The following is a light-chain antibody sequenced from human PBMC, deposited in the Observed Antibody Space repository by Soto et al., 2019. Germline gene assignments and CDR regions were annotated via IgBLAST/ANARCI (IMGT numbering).Light chain of an antibody. V-gene: IGKV1-5*03. Sequence: IQMTQSPSTLSASVGDRVAITCRASQSIGIWLSWYQQKPGKAPRFLIYKASSLESGFPSRFSGSGYGTEFTLTISSLQPDDFATDDCQQYNDYSWTFGQVTKMEIK. CDR3: QQYNDYSWT. CDR1: QSIGIW. J-gene: IGKJ1*01. CDR2: KAS.